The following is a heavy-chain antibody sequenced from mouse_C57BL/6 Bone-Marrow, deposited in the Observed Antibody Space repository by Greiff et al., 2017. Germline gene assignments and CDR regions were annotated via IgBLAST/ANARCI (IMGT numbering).Heavy chain of an antibody. Sequence: QVQLKQSGAELVRPGTSVKVSCKASGYAFTNYLIEWVKQRPGQGLEWIGVINPGSGGTNYNEKFKGKETLTADKSSSTAYMQLSSLTSEDSAVYFCARSGYYGSSHYFDYWGQGTTLTVAS. V-gene: IGHV1-54*01. D-gene: IGHD1-1*01. J-gene: IGHJ2*01. CDR1: GYAFTNYL. CDR2: INPGSGGT. CDR3: ARSGYYGSSHYFDY.